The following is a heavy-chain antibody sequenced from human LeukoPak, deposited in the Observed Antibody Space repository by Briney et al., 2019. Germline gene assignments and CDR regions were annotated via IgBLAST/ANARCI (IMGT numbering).Heavy chain of an antibody. J-gene: IGHJ4*02. V-gene: IGHV1-2*02. Sequence: ASVKVSCKASGYTITDYYIHWVRQAPGQGLEWMGWINPNSGGTNYAQKFQGRVTMTSDTSISTAYMDPSRLRSDETALYYCTRGSYYDSSGYSGVRLFDYWGQGTPVTVPS. CDR3: TRGSYYDSSGYSGVRLFDY. CDR1: GYTITDYY. D-gene: IGHD3-22*01. CDR2: INPNSGGT.